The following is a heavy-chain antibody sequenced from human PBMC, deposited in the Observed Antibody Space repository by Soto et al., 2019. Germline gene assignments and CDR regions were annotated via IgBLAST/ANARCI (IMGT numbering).Heavy chain of an antibody. CDR1: GFILSPYW. J-gene: IGHJ4*02. D-gene: IGHD3-16*01. CDR3: ARDLGGPDY. CDR2: LSSDGFGA. V-gene: IGHV3-74*03. Sequence: GGSLRLSFAASGFILSPYWMHWVRQAPGRGLEWVSRLSSDGFGAAYAYSVKGRFFISRDIASNTLFLQMNSLRADDKDVYYCARDLGGPDYWGRGTSVTVYS.